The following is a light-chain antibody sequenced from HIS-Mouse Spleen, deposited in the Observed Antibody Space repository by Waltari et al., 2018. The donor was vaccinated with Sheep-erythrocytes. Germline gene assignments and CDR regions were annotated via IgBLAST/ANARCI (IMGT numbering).Light chain of an antibody. V-gene: IGLV3-19*01. J-gene: IGLJ2*01. Sequence: SSELTQDPAVSVALGQTVRITCQGDSLRSYYASWYQQKPGQAPVLVIHGKNNRPSGIPDRFSGSSSGKTASLTITGAQAEDEADYYCNSRDSSGNVVFGGGTKLTVL. CDR1: SLRSYY. CDR2: GKN. CDR3: NSRDSSGNVV.